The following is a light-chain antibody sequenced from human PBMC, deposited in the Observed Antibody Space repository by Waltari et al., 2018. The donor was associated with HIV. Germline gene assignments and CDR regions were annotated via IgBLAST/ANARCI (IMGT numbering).Light chain of an antibody. V-gene: IGKV1-39*01. J-gene: IGKJ1*01. CDR2: AAS. CDR3: QESYSTPWM. Sequence: DIQMTQSPSSLSASVGARVTITCRASQSINNYLNWYQHKQGKAPKLLIYAASNLQRGVPARFSGSGSGTDFTLTIRSLQPEDFATYYCQESYSTPWMFGQGTKVEIK. CDR1: QSINNY.